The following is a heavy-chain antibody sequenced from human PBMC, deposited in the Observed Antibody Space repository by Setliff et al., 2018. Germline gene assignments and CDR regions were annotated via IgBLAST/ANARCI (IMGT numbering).Heavy chain of an antibody. CDR2: IKQDGSEK. Sequence: AGGSLRLSCAASGFTFSTYWMSWVRQAPGKGLEWVANIKQDGSEKYYVDSVKGRFTISRDNAKNSLYLQMNSLRVEDTAVYYCARGADSSGYWPHGYWGQGTLVTVSS. V-gene: IGHV3-7*01. D-gene: IGHD3-22*01. CDR1: GFTFSTYW. CDR3: ARGADSSGYWPHGY. J-gene: IGHJ4*02.